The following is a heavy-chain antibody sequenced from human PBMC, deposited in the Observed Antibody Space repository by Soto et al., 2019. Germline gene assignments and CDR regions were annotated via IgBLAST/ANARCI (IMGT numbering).Heavy chain of an antibody. J-gene: IGHJ4*02. CDR3: ARELALTTHFDY. D-gene: IGHD4-17*01. CDR2: IYHVGNT. CDR1: GGSISIGCYY. V-gene: IGHV4-31*01. Sequence: SETLSLTCTVSGGSISIGCYYWSWIRQHPGKGRGWIGYIYHVGNTXXNPSLKSXXTVSVYTSLNXFSLRXSSGTAAETAIYYCARELALTTHFDYRCQGTLVTVSS.